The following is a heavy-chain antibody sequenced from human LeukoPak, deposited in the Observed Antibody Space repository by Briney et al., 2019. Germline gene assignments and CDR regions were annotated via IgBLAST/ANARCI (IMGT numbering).Heavy chain of an antibody. Sequence: GGSLRLSCAASGFTVSSNYMSWVRQAPGKGLEWVSVIYSGGSTYYADSVKGRFTISRDNSKNTLYLQMNSLRAEGTAVYYCARGYCTNGVCNPDYWGQGTLVTVSS. J-gene: IGHJ4*02. CDR1: GFTVSSNY. D-gene: IGHD2-8*01. CDR3: ARGYCTNGVCNPDY. CDR2: IYSGGST. V-gene: IGHV3-53*01.